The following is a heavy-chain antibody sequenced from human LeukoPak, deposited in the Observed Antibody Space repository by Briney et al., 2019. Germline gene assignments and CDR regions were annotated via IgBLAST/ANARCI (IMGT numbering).Heavy chain of an antibody. J-gene: IGHJ4*02. V-gene: IGHV4-39*01. CDR1: GDSISSNNYY. CDR3: ARPTKGRKHDPLDF. CDR2: THYSGST. Sequence: SETLSLTCTVSGDSISSNNYYWGWIRQPPGKGLEWIGSTHYSGSTYYNLSLKSRVTISVDTSKNQFSLKLSSVTATDTAVYYCARPTKGRKHDPLDFWGQGTLVTVSS. D-gene: IGHD1-26*01.